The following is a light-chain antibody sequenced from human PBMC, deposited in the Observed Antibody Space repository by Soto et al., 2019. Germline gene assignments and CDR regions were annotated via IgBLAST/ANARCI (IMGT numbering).Light chain of an antibody. J-gene: IGKJ1*01. CDR1: QSISAW. CDR3: QQYNSYRA. V-gene: IGKV1-5*01. Sequence: DIQMTQSPSTLSASVGDRVTITCRASQSISAWLAWYQQKPGEAPTLLIYDASSLESGVPSRLSGGGSETEFTLTISGLQPDDFAIYYCQQYNSYRAFGQGTKVDIK. CDR2: DAS.